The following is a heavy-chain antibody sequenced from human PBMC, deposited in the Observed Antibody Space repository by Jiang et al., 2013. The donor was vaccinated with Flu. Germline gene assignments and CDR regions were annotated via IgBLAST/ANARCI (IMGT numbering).Heavy chain of an antibody. CDR2: IYHSGST. CDR1: GYSISSGYY. CDR3: ARAGTYSSGFVSNY. Sequence: TLSLTCTVSGYSISSGYYWGWIRQPPGKGLEWIGSIYHSGSTYYNPSLKSRVTISVDTSKNQFSLKLSSVTAADTAVYYCARAGTYSSGFVSNYWGQGTLVTVSS. D-gene: IGHD6-19*01. J-gene: IGHJ4*02. V-gene: IGHV4-38-2*02.